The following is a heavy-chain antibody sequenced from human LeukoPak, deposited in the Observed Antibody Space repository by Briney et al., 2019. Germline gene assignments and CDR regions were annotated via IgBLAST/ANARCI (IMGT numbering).Heavy chain of an antibody. D-gene: IGHD6-19*01. CDR2: ISGSGGST. CDR1: GFTFSSYA. V-gene: IGHV3-23*01. CDR3: AKVDSGWNYFDY. Sequence: PGGSLRLSCAASGFTFSSYAMNWVRQAPGKGLEWVSGISGSGGSTYYADSVKGRFTISRDNSKNTLYLQMNSLRAEDTATYYCAKVDSGWNYFDYWGQGTLVTVSS. J-gene: IGHJ4*02.